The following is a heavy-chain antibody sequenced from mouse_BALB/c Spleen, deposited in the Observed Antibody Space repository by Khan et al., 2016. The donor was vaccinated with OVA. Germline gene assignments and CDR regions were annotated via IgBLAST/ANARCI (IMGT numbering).Heavy chain of an antibody. CDR3: ARLAYYYDSEWFAY. D-gene: IGHD1-1*01. V-gene: IGHV5-6*01. J-gene: IGHJ3*01. CDR1: GFTFSTYG. Sequence: EVELVESGGDLVKPGGSLKLSCAASGFTFSTYGMSWVRQTPDKRLAWVATVSTGGGYTYYPDSVKGRFTISRDNAKNTLYLQMSSLKSEDTAMFYCARLAYYYDSEWFAYWGQGTLVTVSA. CDR2: VSTGGGYT.